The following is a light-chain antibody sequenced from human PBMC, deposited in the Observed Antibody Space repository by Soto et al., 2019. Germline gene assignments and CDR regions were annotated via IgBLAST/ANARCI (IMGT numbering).Light chain of an antibody. CDR3: QHYNSYSEA. CDR2: KAS. J-gene: IGKJ1*01. CDR1: QTISSW. V-gene: IGKV1-5*03. Sequence: DIPMTQSPSTLSGSVGDRVTITCRASQTISSWLAWYQQKPGKAPKLPIYKASTLKSGVPSRFSGSGSGTEFTLTISSLQPDDFATYYCQHYNSYSEAFGQGTKVDIK.